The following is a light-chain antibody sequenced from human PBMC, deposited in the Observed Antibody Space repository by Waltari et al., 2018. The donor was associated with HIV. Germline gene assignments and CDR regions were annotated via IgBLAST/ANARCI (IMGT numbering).Light chain of an antibody. J-gene: IGLJ3*02. Sequence: QPKMTQAPSASKTPGQRITMSCSGGRSNIGTNFISWDQQFPGLAPRLVLYRNDWRPNGVPGRFSGSKSGTSAFLAITGLRLEDEATYICASWDDTLGHWIFGGGTKLTVL. CDR3: ASWDDTLGHWI. V-gene: IGLV1-47*01. CDR1: RSNIGTNF. CDR2: RND.